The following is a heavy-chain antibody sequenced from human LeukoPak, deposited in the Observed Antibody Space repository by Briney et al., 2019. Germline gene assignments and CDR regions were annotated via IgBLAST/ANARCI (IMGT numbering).Heavy chain of an antibody. CDR2: IWSDGSNK. D-gene: IGHD2-21*02. CDR3: ARDMGGDWYYFDY. CDR1: GFTFSSYG. J-gene: IGHJ4*02. V-gene: IGHV3-33*08. Sequence: GGSLRLSCAASGFTFSSYGMNWVRQAPGKGLEWVAIIWSDGSNKYYADSMKGRFTISRDNSKNTLHLQMNSLRTEDTAVYYCARDMGGDWYYFDYWGQGTLVTVSS.